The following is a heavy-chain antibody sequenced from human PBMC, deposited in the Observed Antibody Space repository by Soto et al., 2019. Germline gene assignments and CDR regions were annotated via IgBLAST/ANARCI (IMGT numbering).Heavy chain of an antibody. V-gene: IGHV3-7*01. D-gene: IGHD3-16*01. CDR2: IKYDGSEK. CDR1: GFTFSNFW. CDR3: AKAKTSYLHDY. J-gene: IGHJ4*02. Sequence: PGGSLRLSCAASGFTFSNFWMSWVRQAPGKGLEWVANIKYDGSEKYYVDSVKGRFTISRDNAKNSLSLQMNSLRDQDTAVYYCAKAKTSYLHDYWGQGTLVTV.